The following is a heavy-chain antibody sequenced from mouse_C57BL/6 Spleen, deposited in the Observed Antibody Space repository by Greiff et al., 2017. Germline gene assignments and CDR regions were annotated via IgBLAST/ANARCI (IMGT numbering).Heavy chain of an antibody. CDR2: IDPSDSYT. J-gene: IGHJ4*01. D-gene: IGHD1-1*01. CDR1: GYTFTSYW. CDR3: ARPTVVATGAMDY. Sequence: QVQLQQPGAELVMPGASVKLSCKASGYTFTSYWMHWVKQRPGQGLEWIGEIDPSDSYTNYNQKFKGKSTLTVDKSSSTAYMQRSSLTSEDSAVYYCARPTVVATGAMDYWGQGTSVTVSS. V-gene: IGHV1-69*01.